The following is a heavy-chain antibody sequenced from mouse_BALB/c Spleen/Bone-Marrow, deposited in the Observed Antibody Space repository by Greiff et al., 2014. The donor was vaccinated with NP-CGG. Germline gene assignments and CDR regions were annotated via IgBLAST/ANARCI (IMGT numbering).Heavy chain of an antibody. CDR2: IWSDGST. V-gene: IGHV2-6-1*01. J-gene: IGHJ4*01. CDR3: ARNGNFFAMDS. Sequence: VKLMEPGPGLVAPSQSLSITCTISGFSLTRYGVHWVRQPPGKGLEWLVVIWSDGSTTYNSALKSRLSITKDNSKSQVFLKMNSLQTDDTAMYYCARNGNFFAMDSWGQGTSVTVSS. D-gene: IGHD2-1*01. CDR1: GFSLTRYG.